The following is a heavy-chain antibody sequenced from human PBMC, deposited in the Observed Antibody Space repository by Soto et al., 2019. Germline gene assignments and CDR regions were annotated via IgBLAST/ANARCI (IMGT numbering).Heavy chain of an antibody. Sequence: GGSLRLSCAASGFTFSSYWMSWVRQAPGKGLEWVANIKQDGSEKYYVDSVKGRFTISRDNAQSSLYLQMNSLRVEDTAVYYCARDPNYDFWSGYRNKEGTYGMDVWGQGTTVTVSS. V-gene: IGHV3-7*01. CDR1: GFTFSSYW. CDR2: IKQDGSEK. J-gene: IGHJ6*02. D-gene: IGHD3-3*01. CDR3: ARDPNYDFWSGYRNKEGTYGMDV.